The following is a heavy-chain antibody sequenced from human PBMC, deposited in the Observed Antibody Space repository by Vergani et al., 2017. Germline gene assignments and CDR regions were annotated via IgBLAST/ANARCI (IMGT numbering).Heavy chain of an antibody. D-gene: IGHD2-2*01. CDR2: IYYSGST. CDR3: ARESRD. V-gene: IGHV4-59*02. J-gene: IGHJ4*02. CDR1: GASVSSYY. Sequence: QVKLQESGPGLVKPSETLSLTCTVSGASVSSYYWSWIRQPPGKGLEWIGYIYYSGSTNYNPSLKSRVTISVDTSKNQFSLKLSSVTAADTAVYYCARESRDWGQGTLVTVSS.